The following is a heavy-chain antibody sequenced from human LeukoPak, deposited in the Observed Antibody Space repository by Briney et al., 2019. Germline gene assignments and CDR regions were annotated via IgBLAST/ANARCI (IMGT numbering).Heavy chain of an antibody. CDR3: AREMLSSAYDILTGCYLKEEWALDY. CDR2: INPNSGGT. V-gene: IGHV1-2*02. Sequence: ASVKVSCKASGYTFTGYYMHWVRQAPGQGLEWMGWINPNSGGTNYAQKFQGRVTMTRDTSISTAYMELSRLRSDDTAVYYCAREMLSSAYDILTGCYLKEEWALDYWGQGTLVTVSS. D-gene: IGHD3-9*01. CDR1: GYTFTGYY. J-gene: IGHJ4*02.